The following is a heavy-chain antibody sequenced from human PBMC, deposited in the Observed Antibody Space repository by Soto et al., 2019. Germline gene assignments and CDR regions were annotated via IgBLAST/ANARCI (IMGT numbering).Heavy chain of an antibody. CDR3: VRGGGHYMTMARGVIGDSDI. Sequence: GASVKVSCKASGYTFTSYAISWVRQAPGQGLEWMGGIIPIFGTANYAQKFQGRVTITADESTSTAYMELSSLRSEDTAVYYCVRGGGHYMTMARGVIGDSDIWRHGRLGAV. V-gene: IGHV1-69*13. D-gene: IGHD3-10*01. CDR2: IIPIFGTA. CDR1: GYTFTSYA. J-gene: IGHJ3*02.